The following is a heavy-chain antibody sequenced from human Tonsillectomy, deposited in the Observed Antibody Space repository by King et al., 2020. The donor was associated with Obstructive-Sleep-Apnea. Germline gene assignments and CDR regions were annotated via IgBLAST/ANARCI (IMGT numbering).Heavy chain of an antibody. Sequence: VQLVESGGGLVQPGRSLRLSCVASGFTFDDYAMHWVRQAPGKGLEWVSAISWNSGSIGYVDSVKGRFTISRDNVKKTLYLQMNTLRVEDTALYYCAKDKDSSGWYADYWGQGTLVTVSS. V-gene: IGHV3-9*01. CDR1: GFTFDDYA. J-gene: IGHJ4*02. CDR3: AKDKDSSGWYADY. CDR2: ISWNSGSI. D-gene: IGHD6-19*01.